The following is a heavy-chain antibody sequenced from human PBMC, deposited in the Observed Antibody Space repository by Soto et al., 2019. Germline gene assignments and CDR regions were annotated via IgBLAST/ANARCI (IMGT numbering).Heavy chain of an antibody. CDR2: ISYDGSNK. J-gene: IGHJ4*02. Sequence: QVQLVESGGGVVQPGRSLRLSCAASGFTFSSYGMHWVRQAPGKGLEWVAVISYDGSNKYYADSVKGRFTISRDNTKNTLHLQMNSLRAEDTAVYYCAKDRARYCGGGSCYSIFDSWGQGTLVTVSS. V-gene: IGHV3-30*18. CDR1: GFTFSSYG. CDR3: AKDRARYCGGGSCYSIFDS. D-gene: IGHD2-15*01.